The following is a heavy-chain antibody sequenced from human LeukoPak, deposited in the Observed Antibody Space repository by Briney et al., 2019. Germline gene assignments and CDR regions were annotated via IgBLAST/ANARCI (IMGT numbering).Heavy chain of an antibody. CDR2: IDTSGST. Sequence: SETLSLTCTVSGGSISSYYWSWIRQPAGKGLEWIGRIDTSGSTNYNPSLKSRVTMSVDTSKNQFSLKLSSVTAADTAVYYCARGVYYDSSGYYYVIPMEGAFDIWGQGTMVTVSS. D-gene: IGHD3-22*01. J-gene: IGHJ3*02. CDR1: GGSISSYY. CDR3: ARGVYYDSSGYYYVIPMEGAFDI. V-gene: IGHV4-4*07.